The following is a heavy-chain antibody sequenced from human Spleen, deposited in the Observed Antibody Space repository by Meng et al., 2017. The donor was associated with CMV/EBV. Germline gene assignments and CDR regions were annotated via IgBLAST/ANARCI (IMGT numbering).Heavy chain of an antibody. Sequence: QVQLVQSGAEVKKPGSSVKVSCKAPGGTFSSYTISWVRQAPGQGLEWMGRIIPILGIANYAQKFQGRVTITADKSTSTAYMELSSLRSEDTAVYYCARGYSYGHRVDYWGQGTLVTVSS. CDR3: ARGYSYGHRVDY. CDR1: GGTFSSYT. D-gene: IGHD5-18*01. V-gene: IGHV1-69*02. CDR2: IIPILGIA. J-gene: IGHJ4*02.